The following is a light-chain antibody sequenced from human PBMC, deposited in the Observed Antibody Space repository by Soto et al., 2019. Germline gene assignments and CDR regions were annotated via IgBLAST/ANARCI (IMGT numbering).Light chain of an antibody. V-gene: IGKV3-11*01. CDR3: QQYNIWPLWT. J-gene: IGKJ1*01. CDR1: QSVSDY. Sequence: EIVLTQSPATLSLSPGERATLSCRASQSVSDYLAWYQQKPGQAPRLLIYDASSRATGIPARFSGSGSGTDFTLTISSLEPEDFAVYFCQQYNIWPLWTFGQGTKVEIK. CDR2: DAS.